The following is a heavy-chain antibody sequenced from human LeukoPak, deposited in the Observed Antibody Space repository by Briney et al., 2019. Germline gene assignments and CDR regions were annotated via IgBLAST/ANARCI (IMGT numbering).Heavy chain of an antibody. CDR2: IYSDNT. D-gene: IGHD3-10*01. J-gene: IGHJ6*03. V-gene: IGHV3-66*03. Sequence: GGSLRLSCTVSGFTVSSNSMSWVRQAPGKGLEWVSFIYSDNTHYSDSVKGRFTISRDNSKDTVFLQMNSLRLEDTAVYHCAKDFMHYGSGRPYYMDVWGEGTTVTISS. CDR1: GFTVSSNS. CDR3: AKDFMHYGSGRPYYMDV.